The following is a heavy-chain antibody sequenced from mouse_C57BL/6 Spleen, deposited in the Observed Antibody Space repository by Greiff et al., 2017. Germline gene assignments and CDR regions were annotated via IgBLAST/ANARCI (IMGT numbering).Heavy chain of an antibody. D-gene: IGHD3-2*02. CDR3: GREDSSGYDYAMDY. CDR1: GYSFTGYY. V-gene: IGHV1-42*01. CDR2: INPSTGGT. Sequence: EVKLQESGPELVKPGASVKISCKASGYSFTGYYMNWVKQSPEQSLEWIGEINPSTGGTTYNQKFKAKATLTVDKSSSTAYLQLKSLTSEDSAVYYCGREDSSGYDYAMDYWGQGTSVTVSS. J-gene: IGHJ4*01.